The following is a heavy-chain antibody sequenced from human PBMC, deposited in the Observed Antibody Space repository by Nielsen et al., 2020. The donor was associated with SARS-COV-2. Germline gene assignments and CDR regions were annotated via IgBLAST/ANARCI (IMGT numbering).Heavy chain of an antibody. CDR2: IYYSGST. J-gene: IGHJ4*02. Sequence: GSLRLSCTVSGGSISSSSYYWGWIRQPPGKGLEWIGSIYYSGSTYYNPSLKSRVTISVDTSKNQFSLELRSVTAADTAVYYCARDCSCGLGSSPSYYFDYWGQGTLVTVSS. CDR3: ARDCSCGLGSSPSYYFDY. CDR1: GGSISSSSYY. V-gene: IGHV4-39*07. D-gene: IGHD7-27*01.